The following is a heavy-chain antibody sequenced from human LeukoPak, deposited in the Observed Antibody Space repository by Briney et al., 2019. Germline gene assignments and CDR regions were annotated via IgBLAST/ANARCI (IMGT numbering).Heavy chain of an antibody. J-gene: IGHJ4*02. V-gene: IGHV4-34*01. CDR3: ARIPILYGSGSYYTYYFDY. D-gene: IGHD3-10*01. Sequence: SETLSLTCAVYGGSFSGYYWSWIRQPPGKGLEWIGEINHSGSTNYNPSLKSRVTISVDTSKNQFSLKLSSVTAADTAVYYCARIPILYGSGSYYTYYFDYWGQGTLVTVSS. CDR1: GGSFSGYY. CDR2: INHSGST.